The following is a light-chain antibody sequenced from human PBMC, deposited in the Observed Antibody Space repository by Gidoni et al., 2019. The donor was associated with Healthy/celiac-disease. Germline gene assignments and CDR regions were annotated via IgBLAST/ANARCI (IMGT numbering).Light chain of an antibody. CDR1: QSISSY. Sequence: DIPMSHSPSSLSASVGDRVTITCRASQSISSYLNWYQQKPGKAPKLLIYAASSLQSGVPSRFSGSGSGTDFTLTISSLQPEDFATYYCQQSYSTPHTFXXXTKVEIK. J-gene: IGKJ4*01. CDR2: AAS. V-gene: IGKV1-39*01. CDR3: QQSYSTPHT.